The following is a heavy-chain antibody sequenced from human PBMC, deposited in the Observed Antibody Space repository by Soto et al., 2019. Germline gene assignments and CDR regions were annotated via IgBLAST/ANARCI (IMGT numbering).Heavy chain of an antibody. CDR1: GYTFTSYG. Sequence: QVQLVQSGAEVKKPGASVKVSCKASGYTFTSYGISWVRQAPGQGLEWMGWISAYNGNTNYAQKLQGRVTMTTDTSTSTAYRGLRSLRSDDTAVYYCAGEVGAPSNLDNDAFDFWGQGTMVTVSS. CDR2: ISAYNGNT. CDR3: AGEVGAPSNLDNDAFDF. J-gene: IGHJ3*01. V-gene: IGHV1-18*01. D-gene: IGHD1-26*01.